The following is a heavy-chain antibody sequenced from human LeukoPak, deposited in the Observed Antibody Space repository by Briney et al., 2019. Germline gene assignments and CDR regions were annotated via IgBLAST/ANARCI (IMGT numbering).Heavy chain of an antibody. CDR3: ARTLLGDGAFDI. V-gene: IGHV4-31*03. CDR2: IYYSGST. Sequence: NPSQTLSLTCTVSGGSISSGGYYWSWIRQHPGKGLGWIGYIYYSGSTYYNPSLKSRVTISVDTSKNQFSLKLSSVTAADTAVYYCARTLLGDGAFDIWGQGTMVTVSS. J-gene: IGHJ3*02. CDR1: GGSISSGGYY. D-gene: IGHD3-10*01.